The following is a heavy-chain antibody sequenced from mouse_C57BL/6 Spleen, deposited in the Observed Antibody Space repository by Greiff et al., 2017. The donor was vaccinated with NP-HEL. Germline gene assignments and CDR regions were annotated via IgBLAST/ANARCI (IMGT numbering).Heavy chain of an antibody. CDR3: ARPAVVATYDDYFDY. J-gene: IGHJ2*01. V-gene: IGHV1-77*01. D-gene: IGHD1-1*01. CDR1: GYTFTDSY. CDR2: IGPGSGST. Sequence: QVQLQQSRAELVKPGASVKISCKASGYTFTDSYINWVKQRPGQGLEWIGKIGPGSGSTYYHEKFKGKATLTADKSSSTAYLQLSSLTSEDSAVYFCARPAVVATYDDYFDYWGQGTTLTVSS.